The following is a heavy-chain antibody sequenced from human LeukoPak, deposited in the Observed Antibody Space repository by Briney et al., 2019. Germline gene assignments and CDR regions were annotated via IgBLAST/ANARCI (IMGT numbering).Heavy chain of an antibody. CDR2: MNQDGSAK. CDR3: ARDSRTYGYF. CDR1: GFTFSSFW. V-gene: IGHV3-7*01. J-gene: IGHJ4*02. D-gene: IGHD3-10*01. Sequence: GGPLRLSCAVSGFTFSSFWMAWFRQPPGKGREWVANMNQDGSAKTYVDSVKGRFTISRDNAKNSLYLQMDSMRAEDTAVYYCARDSRTYGYFWGRGTLVTVSS.